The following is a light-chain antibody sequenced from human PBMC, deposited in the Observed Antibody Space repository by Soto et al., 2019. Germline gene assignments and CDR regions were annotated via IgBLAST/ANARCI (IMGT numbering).Light chain of an antibody. J-gene: IGLJ1*01. Sequence: QSVLTQPASVSGSPGQSITVSCTGTSSDVGGYNYVSWYQQHPGKAPKLTIYEVSNRPSGVSNRFSGSKSGNTASLTISGLQAEDEADYYCSSYTSSSTLVVFGTGTKVTVL. CDR2: EVS. CDR1: SSDVGGYNY. CDR3: SSYTSSSTLVV. V-gene: IGLV2-14*01.